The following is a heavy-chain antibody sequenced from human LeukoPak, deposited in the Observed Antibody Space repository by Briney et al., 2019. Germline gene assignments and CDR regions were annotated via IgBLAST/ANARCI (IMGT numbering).Heavy chain of an antibody. J-gene: IGHJ4*02. V-gene: IGHV4-4*07. CDR3: ARGVTQ. Sequence: PSETLSLACSVSGGSINTYYWSCIRQPAGKGLEWIGRIHSSGSTHYNPSLKSRVTMSLDTSKNQFSLRLTSVTAADTAVYFCARGVTQWGQGTLVTVSS. D-gene: IGHD2-21*02. CDR2: IHSSGST. CDR1: GGSINTYY.